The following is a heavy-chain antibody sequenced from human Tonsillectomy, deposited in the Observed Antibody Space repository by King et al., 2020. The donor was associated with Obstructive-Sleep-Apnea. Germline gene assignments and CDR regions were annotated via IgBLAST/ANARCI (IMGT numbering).Heavy chain of an antibody. Sequence: QLVQSGGGVVQPGKSLRLSCAASRFTFSTYAMHWVRQAPGKGLEWLAAISYDGSSEYYADSVKGRFTISRDNSKNTLYLQMNSLRAEDTAESYCVSSDEMATMRGFDYWGRGTLVTVSS. CDR2: ISYDGSSE. V-gene: IGHV3-30*04. CDR1: RFTFSTYA. CDR3: VSSDEMATMRGFDY. J-gene: IGHJ4*02. D-gene: IGHD5-24*01.